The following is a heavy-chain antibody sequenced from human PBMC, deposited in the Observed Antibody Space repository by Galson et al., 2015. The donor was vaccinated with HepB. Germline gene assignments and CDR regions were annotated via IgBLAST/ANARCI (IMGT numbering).Heavy chain of an antibody. V-gene: IGHV3-48*01. CDR3: ARRGDGIAAAGIGLEDAFDI. CDR1: GFTFSSYS. CDR2: ISSSSSTI. Sequence: SLRLSCAASGFTFSSYSMNWVRQAPGKGLEWVSYISSSSSTIYYADSVKGRFTISRGNAKNSLYLQMNSLRAEDTAVYYCARRGDGIAAAGIGLEDAFDIWGQGTMVTVSS. D-gene: IGHD6-13*01. J-gene: IGHJ3*02.